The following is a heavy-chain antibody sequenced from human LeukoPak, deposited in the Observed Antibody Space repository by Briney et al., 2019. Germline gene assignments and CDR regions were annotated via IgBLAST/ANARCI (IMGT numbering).Heavy chain of an antibody. D-gene: IGHD3-10*01. Sequence: PGRSLRLSCAASGFPFDDSAMHWVRQAPGQGLEWVSGISWESGSIDYADSVKGRFTISRDNAKNSLYLQMNSLRAEDTALYYCAKGTSNYYGSGSFDHWGQGTLVTVSS. J-gene: IGHJ4*02. CDR2: ISWESGSI. CDR1: GFPFDDSA. V-gene: IGHV3-9*01. CDR3: AKGTSNYYGSGSFDH.